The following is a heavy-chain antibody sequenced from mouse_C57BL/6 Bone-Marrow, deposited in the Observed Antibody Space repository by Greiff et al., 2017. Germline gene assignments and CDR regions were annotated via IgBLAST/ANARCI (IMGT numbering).Heavy chain of an antibody. V-gene: IGHV2-6-1*01. CDR3: ARHGQLRLRDAMDY. J-gene: IGHJ4*01. Sequence: QVQLKESGPGLVAPSQSLSITCTVSGFSLTSYGVHWVRQPPGKGLEWLVVIWSDGSTTYNSALNSRLSISKDNSKSQVFLKMNSLQTDDTAMYYCARHGQLRLRDAMDYWGQGTSVTVSS. D-gene: IGHD3-2*02. CDR1: GFSLTSYG. CDR2: IWSDGST.